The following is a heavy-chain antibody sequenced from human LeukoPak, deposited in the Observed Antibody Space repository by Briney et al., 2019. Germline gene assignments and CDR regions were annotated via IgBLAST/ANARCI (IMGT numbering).Heavy chain of an antibody. CDR2: ISWNSGSI. CDR1: GFSFDDYA. D-gene: IGHD3-3*01. Sequence: PGGSLRLSCAASGFSFDDYAMHWVRQAPGKGLEWVSGISWNSGSIGYADSVRGRFTISRDNAKNSLYLQMNSLRAEDTAVYYCARAVDFWSGYRYDWGFDPWGQGTLVTVSS. J-gene: IGHJ5*02. V-gene: IGHV3-9*01. CDR3: ARAVDFWSGYRYDWGFDP.